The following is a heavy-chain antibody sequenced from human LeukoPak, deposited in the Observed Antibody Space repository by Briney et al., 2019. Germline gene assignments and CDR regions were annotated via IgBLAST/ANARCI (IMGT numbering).Heavy chain of an antibody. Sequence: GGSLRLSCAASGFTFSKSWMNWVRQAPGTGLVWVSRINTDGSDTAYADSVKGRFTISRDNAKNTLYLQMNSLKNDDTAVYYCAKDRVWNSLDSWGQGTLVTVSS. J-gene: IGHJ4*02. CDR1: GFTFSKSW. D-gene: IGHD1-7*01. CDR3: AKDRVWNSLDS. CDR2: INTDGSDT. V-gene: IGHV3-74*01.